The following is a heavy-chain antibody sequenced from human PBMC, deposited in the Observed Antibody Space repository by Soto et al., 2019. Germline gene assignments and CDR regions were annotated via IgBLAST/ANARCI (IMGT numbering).Heavy chain of an antibody. V-gene: IGHV3-74*01. CDR1: GFSFDSYW. CDR2: IDYDGTTT. Sequence: EVQLVESGGGLVQPGGSLRLSCAASGFSFDSYWMHWVRQAPGQGPVWVSRIDYDGTTTNYADSVKGRFTISRDNAKNTLYPQMNSLRPEDTAVYYCARGPRASSGGTGAYWGQGTLVTVSS. J-gene: IGHJ1*01. CDR3: ARGPRASSGGTGAY. D-gene: IGHD2-2*01.